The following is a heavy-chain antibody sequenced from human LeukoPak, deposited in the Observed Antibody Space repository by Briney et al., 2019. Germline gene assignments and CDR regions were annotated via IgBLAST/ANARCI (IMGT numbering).Heavy chain of an antibody. V-gene: IGHV3-13*01. CDR3: ARGKTFGGVVGV. D-gene: IGHD3-16*01. CDR1: GFTFSSYD. Sequence: GGSLRLSCAASGFTFSSYDMHWVRQATGKGLEWVSAIGTAGDTYYPGSVKGRFTISRENAKNSLYLQMNSLRAGDTAVYYCARGKTFGGVVGVWGKGTTVTVSS. J-gene: IGHJ6*04. CDR2: IGTAGDT.